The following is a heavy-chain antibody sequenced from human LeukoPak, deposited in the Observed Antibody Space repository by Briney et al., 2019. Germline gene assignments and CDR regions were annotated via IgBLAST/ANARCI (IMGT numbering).Heavy chain of an antibody. Sequence: GGSLRLSCAASGFTFSSYGMHWVRQAPGKGLEWVAFIRYDGSNKYYADSVKGRFTISRDNSKNTLYLQMNSLRAEDTAVYYCAKSGGLLVYYLDYWGQGTLVTVSS. CDR1: GFTFSSYG. CDR2: IRYDGSNK. V-gene: IGHV3-30*02. CDR3: AKSGGLLVYYLDY. J-gene: IGHJ4*02. D-gene: IGHD2-21*01.